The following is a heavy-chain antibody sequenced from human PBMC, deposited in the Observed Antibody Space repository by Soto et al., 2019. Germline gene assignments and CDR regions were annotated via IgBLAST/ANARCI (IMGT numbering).Heavy chain of an antibody. Sequence: ISWIRQAPGKGLDWVSYIISSSSYTNYADSVKGRFTISRDNAKNSLYLQMNSLRAEDTAVYYCARALPYYYDSSGYNGGFDYWGQGTLVTVSS. CDR2: IISSSSYT. CDR3: ARALPYYYDSSGYNGGFDY. J-gene: IGHJ4*02. D-gene: IGHD3-22*01. V-gene: IGHV3-11*06.